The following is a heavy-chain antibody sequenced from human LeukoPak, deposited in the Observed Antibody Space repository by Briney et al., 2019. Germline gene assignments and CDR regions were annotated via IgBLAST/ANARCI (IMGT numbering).Heavy chain of an antibody. V-gene: IGHV3-66*01. CDR3: AREAAVAGIFDY. D-gene: IGHD6-19*01. CDR2: IYSGGST. J-gene: IGHJ4*02. CDR1: GFIVSSNY. Sequence: GGSLRLSCAASGFIVSSNYMSWVRQAPGKGLEWVSVIYSGGSTYYADSVKGRFTISRDNSKNTLYLQMNSLRAEDTAVYYCAREAAVAGIFDYWGQGTLVTVSS.